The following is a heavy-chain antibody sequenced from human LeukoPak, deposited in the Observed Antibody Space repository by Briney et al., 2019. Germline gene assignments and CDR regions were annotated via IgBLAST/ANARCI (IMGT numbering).Heavy chain of an antibody. Sequence: GGSLRLSCAASGFTFSTYEINWVRQAPGKGLEWLSHISTSGSSIHYADSVKGRFTISRDNAKNSLYLQMNSLRVEDTAVYYCAELGITMIGGVWGKGTTVTISS. CDR3: AELGITMIGGV. D-gene: IGHD3-10*02. CDR1: GFTFSTYE. J-gene: IGHJ6*04. V-gene: IGHV3-48*03. CDR2: ISTSGSSI.